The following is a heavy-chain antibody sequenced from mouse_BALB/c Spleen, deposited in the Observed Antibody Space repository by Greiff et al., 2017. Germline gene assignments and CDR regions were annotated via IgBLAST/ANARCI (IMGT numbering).Heavy chain of an antibody. J-gene: IGHJ4*01. CDR3: ARVYYGNYGYAMDY. CDR2: ISSGGST. V-gene: IGHV5-6-5*01. CDR1: GFTFSSYA. Sequence: EVKLVESGGGLVKPGGSLKLSCAASGFTFSSYAMSWVRQTPEKRLEWVASISSGGSTYYPDSVKGRFTISRDNARNILYLQMSSLRSEDTAMYYCARVYYGNYGYAMDYWGQGTSVTVSS. D-gene: IGHD2-1*01.